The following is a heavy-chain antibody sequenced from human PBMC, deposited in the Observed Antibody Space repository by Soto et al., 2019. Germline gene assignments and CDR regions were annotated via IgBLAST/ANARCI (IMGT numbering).Heavy chain of an antibody. CDR3: ARGGKKQLVRTYKWFDP. CDR1: GGSFSGYY. Sequence: SETLSLTCAVYGGSFSGYYWSWIRQPPGKGLEWIGEINHSGSTNYNPSLKSRVTISVDSSKNQLSLNLSSVTAADTAVYYCARGGKKQLVRTYKWFDPWGQGTPVTVSS. J-gene: IGHJ5*02. D-gene: IGHD6-13*01. V-gene: IGHV4-34*01. CDR2: INHSGST.